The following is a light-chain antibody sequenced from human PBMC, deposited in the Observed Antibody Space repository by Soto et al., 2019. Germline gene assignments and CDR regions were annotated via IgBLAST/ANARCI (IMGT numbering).Light chain of an antibody. J-gene: IGKJ1*01. CDR2: GGS. CDR1: QSVSSNH. CDR3: QQYSSSRT. Sequence: VLTQSPCPLSLSPGDRATLSCAASQSVSSNHLAWYQQKPGQARRPLIYGGSSRATGIPVRFSGSGSETDFTLTITRLEPEDFAVYYCQQYSSSRTFGQGTKVDIK. V-gene: IGKV3-20*01.